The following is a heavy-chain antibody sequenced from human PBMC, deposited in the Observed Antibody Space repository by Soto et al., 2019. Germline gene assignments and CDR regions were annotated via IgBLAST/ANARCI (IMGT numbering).Heavy chain of an antibody. D-gene: IGHD6-19*01. CDR2: INHSGST. CDR3: ARGRFPSVAGRGPLGY. V-gene: IGHV4-34*01. J-gene: IGHJ4*02. CDR1: GGSFSGYY. Sequence: VQLQQWGAGLLKPSETLSLTCAVYGGSFSGYYWSWIRQPPGKGLEWIGEINHSGSTNYNPSLKSRVTISVDTSKNQFSLKLSSVTAADTAVYYCARGRFPSVAGRGPLGYWGQGTLVTVSS.